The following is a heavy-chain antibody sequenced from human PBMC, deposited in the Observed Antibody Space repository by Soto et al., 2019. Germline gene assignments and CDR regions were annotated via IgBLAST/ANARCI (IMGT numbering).Heavy chain of an antibody. J-gene: IGHJ4*02. CDR3: AREGGATGTVAY. Sequence: SETLSLTCTVSGGSISSSSYHWGWIRQPPGKGLEWIGSIYYSGSTYYNPSLKSRLTISVDTSKNQLSLKLSSVTAADTAVYYCAREGGATGTVAYWGQGTLVTVSS. CDR1: GGSISSSSYH. CDR2: IYYSGST. D-gene: IGHD1-1*01. V-gene: IGHV4-39*02.